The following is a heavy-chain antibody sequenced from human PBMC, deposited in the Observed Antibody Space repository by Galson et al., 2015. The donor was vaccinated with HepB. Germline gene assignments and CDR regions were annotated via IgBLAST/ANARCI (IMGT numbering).Heavy chain of an antibody. CDR3: TRQGEAGLFDY. Sequence: SLRLSCAASAFGFSDSAIHWVRQASGKGLEWVGRIRGKSNNYATEYSASVKGRFTISRDDSKNTAFLQMKSLKTDDTAIYHCTRQGEAGLFDYWGQGTLVTVSS. D-gene: IGHD6-13*01. CDR2: IRGKSNNYAT. J-gene: IGHJ4*02. V-gene: IGHV3-73*01. CDR1: AFGFSDSA.